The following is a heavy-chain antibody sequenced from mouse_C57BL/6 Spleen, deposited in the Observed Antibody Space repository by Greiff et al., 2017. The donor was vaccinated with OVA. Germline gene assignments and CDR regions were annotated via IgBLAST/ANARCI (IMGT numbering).Heavy chain of an antibody. CDR1: GYTFTSYW. J-gene: IGHJ2*01. D-gene: IGHD4-1*01. Sequence: QVQLKQPGAELVKPGASVKLSCKASGYTFTSYWMHWVKQRPGRGLEWIGRIDPNSGGTKYNEKFKSKATLTVDKPSSTAYMQLSSLTSEVSAVYYCARWELDYWGQGTTLTVSS. CDR2: IDPNSGGT. V-gene: IGHV1-72*01. CDR3: ARWELDY.